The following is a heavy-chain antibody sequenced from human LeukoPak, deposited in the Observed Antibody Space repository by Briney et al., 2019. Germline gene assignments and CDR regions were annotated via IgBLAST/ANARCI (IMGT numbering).Heavy chain of an antibody. D-gene: IGHD3-16*01. CDR1: GGSMSTYF. CDR2: ISYSGTT. V-gene: IGHV4-59*01. CDR3: GRGGAGSRPFPY. J-gene: IGHJ4*02. Sequence: KPSETLSLTCTVSGGSMSTYFWSWIRQPPGKGPEWIGFISYSGTTNYNPSLKSRVTISVDTSKNQFSLKVNSMTAADTAVYYCGRGGAGSRPFPYGGQGTRVTVSS.